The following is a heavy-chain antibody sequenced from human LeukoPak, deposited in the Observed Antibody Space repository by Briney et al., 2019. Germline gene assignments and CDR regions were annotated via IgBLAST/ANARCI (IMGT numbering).Heavy chain of an antibody. J-gene: IGHJ4*02. V-gene: IGHV1-2*02. CDR2: INPNSGGT. D-gene: IGHD6-19*01. CDR1: GYTFTGYY. CDR3: ARDYSAVAGEYYFDY. Sequence: ASVKVSCKASGYTFTGYYMHWVRQAPGQGLEWMGWINPNSGGTNYAQKFQGRVTMTRDTSISTAYMELSRLRSDDTAVYYCARDYSAVAGEYYFDYWGQGTLVTVSS.